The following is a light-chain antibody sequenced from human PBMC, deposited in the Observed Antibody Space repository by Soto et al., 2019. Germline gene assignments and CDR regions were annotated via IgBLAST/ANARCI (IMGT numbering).Light chain of an antibody. CDR1: QGISSA. J-gene: IGKJ4*01. V-gene: IGKV1-13*02. CDR3: QQFNSYPG. Sequence: AIHLTQSPSSLSASVGDRVTIPCRASQGISSALAWYQQKPGKAPKLLIYDASSLESGVPSRFSGSGSGTDFTLTISSLQPEDFATYYCQQFNSYPGFGGGTKVEIK. CDR2: DAS.